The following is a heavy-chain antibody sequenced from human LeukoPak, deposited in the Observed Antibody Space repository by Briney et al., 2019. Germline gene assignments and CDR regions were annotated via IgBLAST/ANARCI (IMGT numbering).Heavy chain of an antibody. D-gene: IGHD6-6*01. CDR2: ISNSGGST. CDR1: GFTFNSYA. Sequence: PGGSLRLSCAASGFTFNSYAMNWVRPAPGKGLEWVSGISNSGGSTYYADSVKGRFTISRDNSKNTLYLQMNSLRAEDTAVYYCAKETSSSFDYWGQGTLVTVSS. V-gene: IGHV3-23*01. CDR3: AKETSSSFDY. J-gene: IGHJ4*02.